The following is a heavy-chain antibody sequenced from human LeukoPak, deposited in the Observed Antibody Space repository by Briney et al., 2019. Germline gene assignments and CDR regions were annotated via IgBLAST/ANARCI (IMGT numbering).Heavy chain of an antibody. CDR3: ARDSRYCSGGSCSTSKTYNWFDP. Sequence: ASVKVSCKASGYTFTGYYMHWVRQAPGQGLEWMGLINPNSGGTNYAQKFQGRVTMTRDTSISTAYMELSRLRSDDTAVYYCARDSRYCSGGSCSTSKTYNWFDPWGQGTLVTVSS. CDR2: INPNSGGT. D-gene: IGHD2-15*01. J-gene: IGHJ5*02. V-gene: IGHV1-2*02. CDR1: GYTFTGYY.